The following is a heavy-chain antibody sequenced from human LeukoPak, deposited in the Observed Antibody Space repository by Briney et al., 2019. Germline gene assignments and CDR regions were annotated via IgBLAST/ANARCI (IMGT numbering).Heavy chain of an antibody. D-gene: IGHD6-19*01. Sequence: KSSETLSLTCTVSGYSISSGYYWGWIRQPPGKGLEWIGSIYYSGSTYYNPSLKSRVTISVDTSKNQFSLKLSSVTAADTAVYYCARVSGVRGAVAGHNWFDPWGQGTLVTVSS. CDR1: GYSISSGYY. CDR3: ARVSGVRGAVAGHNWFDP. V-gene: IGHV4-38-2*02. CDR2: IYYSGST. J-gene: IGHJ5*02.